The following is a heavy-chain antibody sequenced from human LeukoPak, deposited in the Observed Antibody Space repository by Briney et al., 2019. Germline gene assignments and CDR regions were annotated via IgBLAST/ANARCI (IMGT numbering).Heavy chain of an antibody. CDR2: IKHDGSEK. Sequence: GGSLRLSCAASGFTFSTYWMTWVRQAPGKGLEWVANIKHDGSEKYYVDSVKGRFTISRDNAKNSLYLQMNSLRAEDTAVYYCAELGITMIGGVWGKGTTVTISS. D-gene: IGHD3-10*02. V-gene: IGHV3-7*01. CDR1: GFTFSTYW. J-gene: IGHJ6*04. CDR3: AELGITMIGGV.